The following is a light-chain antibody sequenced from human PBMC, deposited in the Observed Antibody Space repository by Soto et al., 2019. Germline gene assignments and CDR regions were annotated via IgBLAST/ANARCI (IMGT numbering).Light chain of an antibody. Sequence: QSVLTQPPSVSGTPGQRVTLSCSGSSSDIGSNVVNWYRQLPGTAPKLLVYATNHRPSGVPDRFSGAKSGTSASLAISGLRSEDEADYYCAAWDDSLNGPLFGGGTKLTVL. CDR1: SSDIGSNV. J-gene: IGLJ3*02. CDR3: AAWDDSLNGPL. V-gene: IGLV1-44*01. CDR2: ATN.